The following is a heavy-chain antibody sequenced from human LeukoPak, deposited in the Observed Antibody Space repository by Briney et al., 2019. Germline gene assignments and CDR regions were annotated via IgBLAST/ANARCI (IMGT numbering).Heavy chain of an antibody. CDR2: INPNSGGT. CDR3: ASVYYDSSGYYLAAFDY. V-gene: IGHV1-2*02. Sequence: GASVEVSCKASGYTFTGYYMHWVRQAPGQGLEWMGWINPNSGGTNYAQKFQGRVTMTRDTSISTAYMELSRLRSDDTAVYYCASVYYDSSGYYLAAFDYWGQGTLVTVSS. CDR1: GYTFTGYY. D-gene: IGHD3-22*01. J-gene: IGHJ4*02.